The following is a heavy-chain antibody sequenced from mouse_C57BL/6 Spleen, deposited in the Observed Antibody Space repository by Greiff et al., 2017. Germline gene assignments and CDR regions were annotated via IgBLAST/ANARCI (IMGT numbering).Heavy chain of an antibody. J-gene: IGHJ1*03. Sequence: EVKVVESGGGLVQPGGSLSLSCAASGFTFTDYYMSWVRQPPGKALEWLGFIRNKANGYTTEYSASVKGRFTISRDNSQSILYLQMNALRAEDSATYYCARFSLLLRSWYFDVWGTGTTVTVSS. CDR3: ARFSLLLRSWYFDV. CDR1: GFTFTDYY. CDR2: IRNKANGYTT. D-gene: IGHD1-1*01. V-gene: IGHV7-3*01.